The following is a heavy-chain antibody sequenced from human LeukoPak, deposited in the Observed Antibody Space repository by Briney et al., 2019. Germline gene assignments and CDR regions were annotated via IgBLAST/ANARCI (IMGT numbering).Heavy chain of an antibody. D-gene: IGHD3-10*01. CDR3: AREYYYGSGSYYLWFDP. Sequence: ASVKVSCKASGFTFTGYSLHWVRQAPGQGLEWMGWIKPNSGGTNYAQKFQGRVTMTRDTSINTAYLELSSLRSDDTAVYYCAREYYYGSGSYYLWFDPRGQGTLVTVSS. CDR1: GFTFTGYS. CDR2: IKPNSGGT. J-gene: IGHJ5*02. V-gene: IGHV1-2*02.